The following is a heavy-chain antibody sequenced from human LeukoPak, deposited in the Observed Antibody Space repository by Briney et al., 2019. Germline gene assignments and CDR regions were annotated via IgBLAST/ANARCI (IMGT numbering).Heavy chain of an antibody. Sequence: PGGSLRLSCEASGFTFTTYSMTWVRQAPGKGLEWVAFIRYDGSNKYYADSVKGRFTISRDNSKNTVFLQMISLRPEDTAVYYCAKDHWLVLDYWGQGTLITVSS. D-gene: IGHD6-19*01. J-gene: IGHJ4*02. CDR3: AKDHWLVLDY. CDR2: IRYDGSNK. CDR1: GFTFTTYS. V-gene: IGHV3-30*02.